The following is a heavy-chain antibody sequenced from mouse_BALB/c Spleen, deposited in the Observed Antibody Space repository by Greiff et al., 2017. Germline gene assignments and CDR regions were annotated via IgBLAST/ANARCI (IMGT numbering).Heavy chain of an antibody. D-gene: IGHD2-2*01. CDR2: IDPSDSET. CDR1: GYTFTSYW. Sequence: QVQLKQSGAELVKPGAPVKLSCKASGYTFTSYWMNWVKQRPGRGLEWIGRIDPSDSETHYNQKFKDKATLTVDKSSSTAYIQLSSLTSEDSAVYYCARSGGYDEGGPGFAYWGQGTLVTVSA. V-gene: IGHV1-69*02. CDR3: ARSGGYDEGGPGFAY. J-gene: IGHJ3*01.